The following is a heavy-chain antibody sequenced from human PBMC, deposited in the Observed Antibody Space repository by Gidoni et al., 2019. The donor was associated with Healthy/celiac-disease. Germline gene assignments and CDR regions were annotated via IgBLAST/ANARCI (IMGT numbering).Heavy chain of an antibody. CDR1: GCSISSYY. V-gene: IGHV4-59*01. Sequence: QVQLQESGPGLVKPSETLSLTCTVSGCSISSYYWSWIRQPPGKGLEWIGHIYYSGSTNYNPSLKSRVTISVDTSKNQFSLKLSSVTAADTAVYYCARGGEYYDFWSCSFYFDYWGQGTLVTVSS. J-gene: IGHJ4*02. CDR3: ARGGEYYDFWSCSFYFDY. CDR2: IYYSGST. D-gene: IGHD3-3*01.